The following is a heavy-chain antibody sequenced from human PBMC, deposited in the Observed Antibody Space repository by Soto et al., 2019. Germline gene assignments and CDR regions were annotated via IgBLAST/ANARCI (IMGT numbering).Heavy chain of an antibody. CDR1: GYTFTGYY. V-gene: IGHV1-2*02. D-gene: IGHD6-19*01. CDR3: GRDIPAFEVADDFDY. CDR2: INPNSGGT. J-gene: IGHJ4*02. Sequence: ASVTVSCKASGYTFTGYYMHWVRQAPGQGREWMGWINPNSGGTNYAQKFQGRVTMTRDTSISTAYMELSRLRSDDTAVYYCGRDIPAFEVADDFDYWGQGTLVTVSS.